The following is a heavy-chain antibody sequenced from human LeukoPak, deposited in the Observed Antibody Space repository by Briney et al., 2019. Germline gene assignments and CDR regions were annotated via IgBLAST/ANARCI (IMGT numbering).Heavy chain of an antibody. V-gene: IGHV1-3*01. D-gene: IGHD5-18*01. CDR3: AREQGRGYSYREYAFDI. CDR1: GYTFTSYA. CDR2: INAGNGNT. J-gene: IGHJ3*02. Sequence: ASVKVSCKASGYTFTSYAMHWVRQAPGQRLEWMGWINAGNGNTKYSQKFQGRVTITRDTSASTAYMELSSLRTEDTAVYYCAREQGRGYSYREYAFDIWGQGTMVTVSS.